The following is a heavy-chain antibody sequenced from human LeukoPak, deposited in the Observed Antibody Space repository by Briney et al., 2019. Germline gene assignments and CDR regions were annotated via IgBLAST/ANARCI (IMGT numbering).Heavy chain of an antibody. CDR3: ARDRGYGSGSQ. Sequence: PSETLSLTCTVSGGSISSSSYYWGWIRQPPGKGLEWIGSIYYSGSTCYNPSLKSRVTISVDTSKNQFSLKLSSVTAADTAVYYCARDRGYGSGSQWGQGTLVTVSS. CDR2: IYYSGST. D-gene: IGHD3-10*01. V-gene: IGHV4-39*07. J-gene: IGHJ4*02. CDR1: GGSISSSSYY.